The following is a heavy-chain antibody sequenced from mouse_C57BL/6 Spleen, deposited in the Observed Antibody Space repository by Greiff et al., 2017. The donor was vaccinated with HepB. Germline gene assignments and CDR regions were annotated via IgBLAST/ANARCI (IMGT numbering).Heavy chain of an antibody. V-gene: IGHV1-81*01. D-gene: IGHD1-1*01. J-gene: IGHJ3*01. CDR3: ASSTTVVNAY. CDR1: GYTFTSYG. CDR2: IYPRSGNT. Sequence: QVHVKQSGAELARPGASVKLSFKASGYTFTSYGISWVKQRTGQGLEWIGEIYPRSGNTYYNEKFKGKATLTADKSSSTAYMELRSLTSEDAAVYFCASSTTVVNAYWGQGTLVTVAA.